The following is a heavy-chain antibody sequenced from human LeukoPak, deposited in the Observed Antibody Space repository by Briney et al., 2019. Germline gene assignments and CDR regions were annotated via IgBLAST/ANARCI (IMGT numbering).Heavy chain of an antibody. CDR1: GHIFTTHY. Sequence: ASVKVSCKTSGHIFTTHYIHWMRQAPGQRLEWLGRVNIDNTKSEYSQKFQGRVIITRATSASTAYMEMSGLRSEDTAMYYCAMSVEMAAIPSFDYWGQGTLVTVSS. CDR2: VNIDNTKS. CDR3: AMSVEMAAIPSFDY. D-gene: IGHD5-24*01. V-gene: IGHV1-3*04. J-gene: IGHJ4*02.